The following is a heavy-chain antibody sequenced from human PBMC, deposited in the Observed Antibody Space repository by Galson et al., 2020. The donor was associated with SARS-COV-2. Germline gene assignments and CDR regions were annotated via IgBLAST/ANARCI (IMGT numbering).Heavy chain of an antibody. V-gene: IGHV3-33*01. J-gene: IGHJ6*02. CDR3: ARDLEPARYDFWSGYYKYYGMDV. CDR2: IWYDGSNK. D-gene: IGHD3-3*01. CDR1: GFTFSSYG. Sequence: GESLKISCAASGFTFSSYGMHLVRQAPGKGLEWVAVIWYDGSNKYYADSVKGRFTISRDNSKNTLYLQMNSLRAEDTAVYYCARDLEPARYDFWSGYYKYYGMDVWGQGTTVTVSS.